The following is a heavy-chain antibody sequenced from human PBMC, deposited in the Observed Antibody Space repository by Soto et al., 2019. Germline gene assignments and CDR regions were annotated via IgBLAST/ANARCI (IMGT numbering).Heavy chain of an antibody. CDR2: ISAYNGNT. CDR1: GYTFTSCG. V-gene: IGHV1-18*04. J-gene: IGHJ4*02. Sequence: ASVKVSCKASGYTFTSCGISWVRQAPGQGLEWMGWISAYNGNTNYAQKLQGRVTMTTDTSTSTAYMELRSLRSDDTAVYYCARKKSGFGDYGGAYFDYWGQGTLVTVSS. D-gene: IGHD4-17*01. CDR3: ARKKSGFGDYGGAYFDY.